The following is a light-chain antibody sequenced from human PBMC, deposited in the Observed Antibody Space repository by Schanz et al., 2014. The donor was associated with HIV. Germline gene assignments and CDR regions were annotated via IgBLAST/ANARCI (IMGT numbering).Light chain of an antibody. CDR3: SSFAGSNIPWV. V-gene: IGLV2-8*01. CDR1: SSDIGGYNY. CDR2: DVS. J-gene: IGLJ3*02. Sequence: QSALTQPASVSGSPGQSITISCTGTSSDIGGYNYVSWYQKHPRKAPKLMIYDVSKRPSGVPDRFSGSKSGSTASLTVSGLQPEDEADYYCSSFAGSNIPWVFGGGTKLTVL.